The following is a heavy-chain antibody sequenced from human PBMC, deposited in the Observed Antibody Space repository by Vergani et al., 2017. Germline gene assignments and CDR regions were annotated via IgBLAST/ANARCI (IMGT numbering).Heavy chain of an antibody. V-gene: IGHV2-5*01. J-gene: IGHJ2*01. CDR1: GFSLSTSGVG. D-gene: IGHD3-9*01. CDR3: AHRKNVLRYFDWYFDL. Sequence: QITLKESGPTLVKPTQTLTLTCTFSGFSLSTSGVGVGWIRQPPGKALEWLALIYWNDDKRYSPSLKSSLTITKDTSKNQVVLTMTNMDPVDTATYYCAHRKNVLRYFDWYFDLWGRGTLVTVSS. CDR2: IYWNDDK.